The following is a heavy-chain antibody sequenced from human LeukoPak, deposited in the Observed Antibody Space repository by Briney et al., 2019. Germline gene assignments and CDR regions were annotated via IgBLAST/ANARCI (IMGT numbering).Heavy chain of an antibody. CDR1: GYTLTSFG. J-gene: IGHJ6*03. CDR2: ISAYNGNT. V-gene: IGHV1-18*01. Sequence: ASVKVSCKASGYTLTSFGISWGRKAPGQGLEWMGWISAYNGNTNYAQKLQGRVTMTTDTSTSTAYMELRSLRSDDTAVYYCARDFDHFYMDVWGKGTTVTVSS. CDR3: ARDFDHFYMDV.